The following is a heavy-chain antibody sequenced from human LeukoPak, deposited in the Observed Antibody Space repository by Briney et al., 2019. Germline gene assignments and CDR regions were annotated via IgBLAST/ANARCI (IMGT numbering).Heavy chain of an antibody. Sequence: SETLSLTCAVYGGSFSGSNWSWIRQPPGKGLEWIGEIYNSGSTIYNPSLKSRVTISVDTSKNQFSLNLISVTATDTAVYYCVRAYDYWGQGTLVTVSS. V-gene: IGHV4-34*01. CDR1: GGSFSGSN. CDR2: IYNSGST. J-gene: IGHJ4*02. CDR3: VRAYDY.